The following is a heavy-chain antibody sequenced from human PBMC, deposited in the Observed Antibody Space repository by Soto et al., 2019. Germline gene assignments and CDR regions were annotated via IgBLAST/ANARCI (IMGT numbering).Heavy chain of an antibody. CDR1: SGSISSSNW. V-gene: IGHV4-4*02. CDR2: IYHSGST. CDR3: AREGGYCSGGSCYSREVRFDP. D-gene: IGHD2-15*01. Sequence: QVQLQESGPGLVKPSGTLSLTCAVSSGSISSSNWWSWVRQPPGKGLEWIGEIYHSGSTNYNPSLKSRVTKSVDKSKNQFSLKLSSVTAADTAVYYCAREGGYCSGGSCYSREVRFDPWGQGTLVTVSS. J-gene: IGHJ5*02.